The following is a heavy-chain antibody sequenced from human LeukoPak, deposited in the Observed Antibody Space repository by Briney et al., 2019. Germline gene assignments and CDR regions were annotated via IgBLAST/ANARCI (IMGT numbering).Heavy chain of an antibody. J-gene: IGHJ3*02. Sequence: GGSLRLSCAVSGFTFRSYAMNWVRQAPGKGLEWVSGISGSGDTTYYADSVKGRFTISRDNSKNTLYLQMNSLRAEDTAVYYCAKQLKDYYDSSGYPHDAFDIWGQGTMVTVSS. CDR3: AKQLKDYYDSSGYPHDAFDI. D-gene: IGHD3-22*01. V-gene: IGHV3-23*01. CDR1: GFTFRSYA. CDR2: ISGSGDTT.